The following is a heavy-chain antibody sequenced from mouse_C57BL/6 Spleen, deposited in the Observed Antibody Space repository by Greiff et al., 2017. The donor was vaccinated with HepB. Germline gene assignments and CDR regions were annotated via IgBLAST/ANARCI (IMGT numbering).Heavy chain of an antibody. D-gene: IGHD1-1*01. CDR2: IDPSDSYT. CDR3: ARSGYYYGSSYGFAY. CDR1: GYTFTSYW. J-gene: IGHJ3*01. Sequence: QVHVKQPGAELVMPGASVKLSCKASGYTFTSYWMHWVKQRPGQGLEWIGEIDPSDSYTNYNQKFKGKSTLTVDKSSSTAYMQLSSLTSEDSAVYYCARSGYYYGSSYGFAYWGQGTLVTVSA. V-gene: IGHV1-69*01.